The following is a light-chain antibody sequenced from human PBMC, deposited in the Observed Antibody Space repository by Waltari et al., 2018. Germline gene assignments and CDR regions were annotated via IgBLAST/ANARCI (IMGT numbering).Light chain of an antibody. CDR2: DKN. J-gene: IGLJ2*01. CDR3: QSYDSSLSGSV. V-gene: IGLV1-40*01. CDR1: SPNIGAGYD. Sequence: QSVLTQPPSVSGAPGQRVTISCTGSSPNIGAGYDVHWYQQLPGTAPKHLIYDKNNRPAGVPDRFSGSKSGTSASLAITGLQAEDEADYYCQSYDSSLSGSVFGGGTKLTVL.